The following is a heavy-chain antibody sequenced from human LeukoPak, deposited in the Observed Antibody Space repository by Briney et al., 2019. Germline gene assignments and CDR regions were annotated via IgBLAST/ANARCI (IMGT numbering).Heavy chain of an antibody. CDR2: IYNDGSTT. CDR1: GFMFSKSW. Sequence: GGSLRLSCAVSGFMFSKSWMHWVRQVPGKGLVWVARIYNDGSTTNYADSVKGRFTISRDSAANTLFLQMSSLRAEDTAVYYCAREKDGHGDPGPLDAWGQGDLVTVSS. V-gene: IGHV3-74*01. J-gene: IGHJ5*02. D-gene: IGHD4-17*01. CDR3: AREKDGHGDPGPLDA.